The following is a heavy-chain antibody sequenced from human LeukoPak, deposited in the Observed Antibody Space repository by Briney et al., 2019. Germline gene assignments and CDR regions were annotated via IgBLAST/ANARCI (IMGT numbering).Heavy chain of an antibody. V-gene: IGHV4-38-2*02. D-gene: IGHD5-18*01. Sequence: SETLSLTCTVSGYSISSGYYWGWVRQPPGKGLEWIGSIYHSGSTYYNPSLKSRVTISVDTSKNQFSLQLNSVTPEDTAVYYCARDIYSYGYPLDYWGQGTLVTVSS. CDR1: GYSISSGYY. CDR3: ARDIYSYGYPLDY. CDR2: IYHSGST. J-gene: IGHJ4*02.